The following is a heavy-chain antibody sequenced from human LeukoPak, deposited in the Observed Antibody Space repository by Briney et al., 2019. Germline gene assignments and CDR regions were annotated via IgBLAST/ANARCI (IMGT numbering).Heavy chain of an antibody. CDR1: GGSISSGGYY. CDR3: ARHKDGGAARDY. J-gene: IGHJ4*02. D-gene: IGHD6-6*01. V-gene: IGHV4-39*01. CDR2: IYYSGST. Sequence: PSQTLSLTCTVSGGSISSGGYYWGWIRQPPGKGLEWIGSIYYSGSTYYNPSLKSRVTISVDTSKNQFSLKLSSVTAADTAVYYCARHKDGGAARDYWGQGTLVTVSS.